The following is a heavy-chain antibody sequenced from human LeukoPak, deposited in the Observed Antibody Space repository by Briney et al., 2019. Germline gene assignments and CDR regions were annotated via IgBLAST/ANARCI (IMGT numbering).Heavy chain of an antibody. CDR1: GGSISSGGYS. J-gene: IGHJ4*02. D-gene: IGHD3-9*01. CDR2: IYHSGST. Sequence: SQTLSLTCAVSGGSISSGGYSWSWIRQPPGKGLEWIGYIYHSGSTYYNPSLKSRVTISVDRPKNQFSLKLSSVTAADTAVYYCARGELGILSYWGQGALVTVSS. CDR3: ARGELGILSY. V-gene: IGHV4-30-2*01.